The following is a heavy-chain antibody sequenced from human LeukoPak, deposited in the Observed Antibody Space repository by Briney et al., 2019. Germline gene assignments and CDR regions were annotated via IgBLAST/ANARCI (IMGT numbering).Heavy chain of an antibody. CDR1: GGSISSYY. CDR2: IYYSGST. J-gene: IGHJ6*02. D-gene: IGHD5-24*01. Sequence: PSETLSLTCTVSGGSISSYYWSRIRQPPGKGLEWIGYIYYSGSTNYNPSLKSRVTISVDTSKNQFSLKLSSVTAADTAVYYCARAPPRGGYNYYYYGMDVWGQGTTVTVSS. V-gene: IGHV4-59*01. CDR3: ARAPPRGGYNYYYYGMDV.